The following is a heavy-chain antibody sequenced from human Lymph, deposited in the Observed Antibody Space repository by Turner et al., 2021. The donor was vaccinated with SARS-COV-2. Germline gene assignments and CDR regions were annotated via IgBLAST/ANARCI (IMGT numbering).Heavy chain of an antibody. CDR1: GFTFISYA. CDR2: ISYDETNK. D-gene: IGHD3-10*01. J-gene: IGHJ4*02. Sequence: QVQLVASGGGVVQPGRSLRLSCAASGFTFISYAMYWVRQAPGKGLEWVALISYDETNKYYADSVKGRFTISRDNSKNTLYLQMNSLRAEDTAVYYCARGDYYGSGSYPGKTFDYWGQGTLVTVSS. V-gene: IGHV3-30-3*01. CDR3: ARGDYYGSGSYPGKTFDY.